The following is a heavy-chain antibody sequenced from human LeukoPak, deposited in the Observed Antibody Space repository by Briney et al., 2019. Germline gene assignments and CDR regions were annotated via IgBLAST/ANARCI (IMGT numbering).Heavy chain of an antibody. D-gene: IGHD4-17*01. CDR3: ARATVTTYFDY. CDR1: GGSISSYY. J-gene: IGHJ4*02. V-gene: IGHV4-59*08. Sequence: PSETLSLTCTVSGGSISSYYWSWIRQPPGKGLEWIGYIYYSGSTNYNPSLKSRVTISVDTSKNQFSLKLSSVTAADTAVYYCARATVTTYFDYWGQGTLVTVSS. CDR2: IYYSGST.